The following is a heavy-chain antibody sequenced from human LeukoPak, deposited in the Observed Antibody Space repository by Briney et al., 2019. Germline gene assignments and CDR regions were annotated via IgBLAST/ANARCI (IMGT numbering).Heavy chain of an antibody. V-gene: IGHV3-23*01. J-gene: IGHJ5*02. Sequence: GGSLRLSCAASGFTFSSYAMNWVRQAPGKGLEWVSTISGSGGSTYYADSVKGRFTISRDNSKNTLYLQMNSLRAEDTAVYYCARGSRIRIAVAGTGGWFDPWGQGTLVTVSS. D-gene: IGHD6-19*01. CDR3: ARGSRIRIAVAGTGGWFDP. CDR1: GFTFSSYA. CDR2: ISGSGGST.